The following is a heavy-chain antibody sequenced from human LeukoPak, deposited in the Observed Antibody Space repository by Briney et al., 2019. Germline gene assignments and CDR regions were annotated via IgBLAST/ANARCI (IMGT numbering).Heavy chain of an antibody. CDR3: ARVPRPQGYYYMHV. CDR1: GGSFSGYY. CDR2: INHSGST. V-gene: IGHV4-34*01. Sequence: SETLSLSCAVYGGSFSGYYWSWIRQPPGKGLEWIGEINHSGSTNYNPSLKSRVTISVDTSKNQFSLKLSSVTAADTAVYYCARVPRPQGYYYMHVWGKGTTATVCS. J-gene: IGHJ6*03. D-gene: IGHD1-1*01.